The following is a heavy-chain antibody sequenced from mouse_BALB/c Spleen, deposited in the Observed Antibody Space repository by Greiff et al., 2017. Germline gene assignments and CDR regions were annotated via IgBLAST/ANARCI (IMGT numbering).Heavy chain of an antibody. J-gene: IGHJ4*01. CDR2: INPGSGGT. Sequence: QVQLQQSGAELVRPGTSVKVSCKASGYAFTNYLIEWVKQRPGQGLEWIGVINPGSGGTNYNEKFKGKATLTADKSSSTAYMQLSSLTSDDSAVYFCARSPYYAMDDWGQGTSVTVSS. CDR3: ARSPYYAMDD. CDR1: GYAFTNYL. V-gene: IGHV1-54*01.